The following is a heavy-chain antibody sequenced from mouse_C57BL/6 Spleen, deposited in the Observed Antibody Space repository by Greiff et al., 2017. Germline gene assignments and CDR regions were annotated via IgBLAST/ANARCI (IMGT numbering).Heavy chain of an antibody. J-gene: IGHJ4*01. Sequence: EVQGVESGGGLVKPGGSLKLSCAASGFTFSSYAMSWVRQTPEKRLEWVATISDGGSYTYYPDNVKGRFTISRDNAKNNLYLQMSHLKSEDTAMYYCARDYRPPTEGAMDYWGQGTSVTVSS. CDR3: ARDYRPPTEGAMDY. CDR1: GFTFSSYA. CDR2: ISDGGSYT. D-gene: IGHD1-1*01. V-gene: IGHV5-4*01.